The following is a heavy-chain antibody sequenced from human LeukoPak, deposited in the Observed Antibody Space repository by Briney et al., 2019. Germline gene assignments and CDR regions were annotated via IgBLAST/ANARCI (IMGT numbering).Heavy chain of an antibody. D-gene: IGHD6-13*01. J-gene: IGHJ4*02. CDR1: GYSFTSYW. V-gene: IGHV5-51*01. Sequence: KPGESLKISCKGSGYSFTSYWIAWVRQMPGKGPEWMGIIYPGDSDTRYSPSFQGQVTISADKSISTAYLQWSSLEASDTAMYYCARQGSTSSWYKFDYWGQGTLVTVSS. CDR2: IYPGDSDT. CDR3: ARQGSTSSWYKFDY.